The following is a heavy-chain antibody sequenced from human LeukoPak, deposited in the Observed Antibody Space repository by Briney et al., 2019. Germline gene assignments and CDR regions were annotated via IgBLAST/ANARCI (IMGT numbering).Heavy chain of an antibody. V-gene: IGHV1-2*02. CDR1: GYTFTGYY. CDR3: ARDNINYDILTGYSNYLDY. Sequence: APVKVSCKASGYTFTGYYMHWVRQAPGQGLEWMGWINSNSGGTNYAQKFQGRVTMTRDTSISTAYMELSRLRSDDTAVYYCARDNINYDILTGYSNYLDYWGQGTLVTVS. D-gene: IGHD3-9*01. CDR2: INSNSGGT. J-gene: IGHJ4*02.